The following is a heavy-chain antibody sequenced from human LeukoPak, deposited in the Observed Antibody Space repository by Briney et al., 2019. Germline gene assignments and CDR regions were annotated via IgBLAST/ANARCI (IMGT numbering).Heavy chain of an antibody. CDR2: INPNSGGT. V-gene: IGHV1-2*02. J-gene: IGHJ3*02. CDR3: ARESSGAFDI. Sequence: ASVKVSCKASGYTFTGYYMHWVRQAPGQGVEWMGWINPNSGGTNYAQKFQGRVTMTRDTPISTAYMEVSRLRSDDTAVYYCARESSGAFDIWGQGTMVTVSS. D-gene: IGHD1-26*01. CDR1: GYTFTGYY.